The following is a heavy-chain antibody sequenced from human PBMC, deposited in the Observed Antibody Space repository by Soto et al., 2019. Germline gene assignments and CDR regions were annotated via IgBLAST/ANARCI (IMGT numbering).Heavy chain of an antibody. V-gene: IGHV1-69*12. D-gene: IGHD2-15*01. CDR2: IMPIFRAP. J-gene: IGHJ6*02. CDR3: ASWLKGPDIGNYYYGMDV. Sequence: QVQLVQSGAEVKKPGSSVKVSCKASGGAFSDYAFSWVRQAPGQGLEWLGGIMPIFRAPDYAQKFQGRVTITAAEXTXTXYMEMNSLRSEDTAVYYCASWLKGPDIGNYYYGMDVWGQGTTVTVS. CDR1: GGAFSDYA.